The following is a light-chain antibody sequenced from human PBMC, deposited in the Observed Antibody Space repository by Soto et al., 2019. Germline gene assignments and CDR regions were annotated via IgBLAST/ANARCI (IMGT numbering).Light chain of an antibody. CDR3: QQANSCPIT. V-gene: IGKV1-12*01. J-gene: IGKJ5*01. CDR2: GAS. Sequence: DSQMTKSPSSVSSSVGDRVTITCRASQDVGKWLAWYQQKPGKAPTLLIHGASSLQSGVPSRYSGSGHGTDFTLTISSLQPEDFATYYCQQANSCPITFCQGARLEI. CDR1: QDVGKW.